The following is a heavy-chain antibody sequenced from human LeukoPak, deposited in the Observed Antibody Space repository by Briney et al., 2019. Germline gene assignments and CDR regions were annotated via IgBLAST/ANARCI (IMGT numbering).Heavy chain of an antibody. V-gene: IGHV4-59*02. CDR2: VYNSGIT. CDR3: ARVRLSSGYSN. D-gene: IGHD3-22*01. J-gene: IGHJ4*02. Sequence: SETLSLICSVSGASVSDYYCNWIRQPPGKGLEWIGYVYNSGITNYNPSLRSRVTISVDTSKNQFSLKLNSVTAADTAVYYCARVRLSSGYSNWGQGTLVTVPS. CDR1: GASVSDYY.